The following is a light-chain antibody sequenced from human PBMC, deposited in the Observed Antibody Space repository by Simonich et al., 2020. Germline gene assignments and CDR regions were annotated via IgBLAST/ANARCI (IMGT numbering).Light chain of an antibody. Sequence: QSVLTQPPSASGTPGQRVTISCSGSSSNIGNNTVNWYQQLPGTAPKLLIYRNNQRPSGVPDLFSGSKSGTSASLAISGLQSEDEADYYCAAWDDSLNGWVFGGGTKLTVL. CDR3: AAWDDSLNGWV. V-gene: IGLV1-44*01. CDR1: SSNIGNNT. J-gene: IGLJ3*02. CDR2: RNN.